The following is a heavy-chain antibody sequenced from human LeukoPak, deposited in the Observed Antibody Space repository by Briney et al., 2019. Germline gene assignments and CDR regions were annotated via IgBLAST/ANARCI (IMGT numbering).Heavy chain of an antibody. CDR1: GYTFTGHY. V-gene: IGHV1-2*06. D-gene: IGHD3-10*01. CDR2: INPNSGGT. J-gene: IGHJ4*02. Sequence: ASVKVSCKASGYTFTGHYMHWVRQAPGQGLEWMGRINPNSGGTNYAQKFQGRVTMTRDTSISTAYMELSRLRSDDTAVYYCARDALWFGELFLFDYWGQGTLVTVSS. CDR3: ARDALWFGELFLFDY.